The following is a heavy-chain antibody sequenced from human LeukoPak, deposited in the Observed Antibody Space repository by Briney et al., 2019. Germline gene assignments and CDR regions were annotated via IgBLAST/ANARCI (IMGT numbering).Heavy chain of an antibody. CDR1: GFTFSSYA. J-gene: IGHJ4*02. V-gene: IGHV3-30-3*01. Sequence: GGSPRLSCAASGFTFSSYAMHWVRQAPGKGLEWVAVISYDGSNKYCADSVKGRFTISRDNSKNTLYLQMNSLRAEDTAVYYCARDLDSSGCFDYWGQGTLVTVSS. D-gene: IGHD6-19*01. CDR2: ISYDGSNK. CDR3: ARDLDSSGCFDY.